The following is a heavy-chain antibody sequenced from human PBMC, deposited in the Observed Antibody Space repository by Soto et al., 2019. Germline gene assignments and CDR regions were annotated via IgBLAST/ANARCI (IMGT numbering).Heavy chain of an antibody. CDR2: IIPIFGTA. Sequence: ASVKVSCKASGGTFSSYAISWVRQAPGQGLEWMGGIIPIFGTANYAQKFQGRVTITAGKSTSTAYMELSSLRSEDTAVYYCASTPTIQLWTPFDYWGQGTLVTVSS. J-gene: IGHJ4*02. CDR3: ASTPTIQLWTPFDY. V-gene: IGHV1-69*06. CDR1: GGTFSSYA. D-gene: IGHD5-18*01.